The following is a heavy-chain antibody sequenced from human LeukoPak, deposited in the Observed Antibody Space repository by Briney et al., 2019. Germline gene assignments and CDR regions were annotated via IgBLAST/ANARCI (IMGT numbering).Heavy chain of an antibody. V-gene: IGHV1-2*02. CDR1: GYTFTGYY. J-gene: IGHJ4*02. CDR2: INPHSGGA. D-gene: IGHD2-2*01. Sequence: ASVKVSCKASGYTFTGYYIHWVRQAPGQGLEWMGWINPHSGGANYAQKFQGGVTMTRDTSITTAYMELSSLRSDDTAVYYCARDVGEYCSSTNCYASHYWGQGTLVTVSS. CDR3: ARDVGEYCSSTNCYASHY.